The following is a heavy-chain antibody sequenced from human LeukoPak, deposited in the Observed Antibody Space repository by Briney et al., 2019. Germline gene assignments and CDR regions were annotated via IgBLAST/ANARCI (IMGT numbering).Heavy chain of an antibody. J-gene: IGHJ3*02. CDR2: IYHSGST. D-gene: IGHD1-26*01. CDR1: GGSISSGGYY. CDR3: ARDSLGSAYAFDI. Sequence: SQTLSLTCIVSGGSISSGGYYWSWIRQPPGKGLEWIGYIYHSGSTYYNPSLRSRVTISVDRSKNEFSLKLSSVTAADTAVYYCARDSLGSAYAFDIWGQGTVVTVSS. V-gene: IGHV4-30-2*01.